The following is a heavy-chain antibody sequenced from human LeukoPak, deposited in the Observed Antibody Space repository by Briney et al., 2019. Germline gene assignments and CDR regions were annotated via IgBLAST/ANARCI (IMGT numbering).Heavy chain of an antibody. V-gene: IGHV4-31*03. CDR2: IYYTGST. Sequence: PSQTLSLTCTVSGGSISSGNYYWSWIRRRPGTGLEWIGYIYYTGSTYYNPSLKSRVTISVDTSKNQFSLELHSMTAADAAVYYCAREKPSVGNDAFDIWGQGTMVTVSS. D-gene: IGHD7-27*01. CDR1: GGSISSGNYY. CDR3: AREKPSVGNDAFDI. J-gene: IGHJ3*02.